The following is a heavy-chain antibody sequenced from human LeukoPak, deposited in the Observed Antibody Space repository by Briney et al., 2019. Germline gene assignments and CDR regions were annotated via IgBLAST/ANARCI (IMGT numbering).Heavy chain of an antibody. V-gene: IGHV4-30-4*08. J-gene: IGHJ5*02. D-gene: IGHD3-10*01. CDR3: ARAPTYGSGSYAIDP. Sequence: SETLSLTCTVSGGSISSGDYYWSWIRQPPGKGLEWIGYIYYSGSTHYNPSLKSRVTISVDTSKNQFSLKLSSVTAADTAVYYCARAPTYGSGSYAIDPWGQGTLVTVSS. CDR1: GGSISSGDYY. CDR2: IYYSGST.